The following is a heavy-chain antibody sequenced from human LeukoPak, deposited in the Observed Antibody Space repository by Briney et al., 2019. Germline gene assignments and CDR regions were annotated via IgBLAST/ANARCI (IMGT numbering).Heavy chain of an antibody. Sequence: SETLSLTCAVYGGSFSGYYWSWIRQPPGKGLEWIGEINHSGSTNYNPSLKSRVTISVDTSKNQFSLKLSSVTAADTAVYYCARGRKRNSIFPIAVTDYWGQGTLVTVSS. CDR3: ARGRKRNSIFPIAVTDY. CDR1: GGSFSGYY. J-gene: IGHJ4*02. V-gene: IGHV4-34*01. D-gene: IGHD6-19*01. CDR2: INHSGST.